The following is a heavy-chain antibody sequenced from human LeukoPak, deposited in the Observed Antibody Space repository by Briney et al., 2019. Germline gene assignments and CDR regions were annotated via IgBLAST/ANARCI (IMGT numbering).Heavy chain of an antibody. D-gene: IGHD3-16*01. Sequence: GGSLRLSCAASGFSFSIYFMNWVRQAPGKGLEWVSSISRTSEYINYADSVRGRFPISRENAKNSVYLQMNSRRAEDTAVYFCAGGGDFDYWGQGVLVTVSA. CDR3: AGGGDFDY. CDR2: ISRTSEYI. V-gene: IGHV3-21*01. CDR1: GFSFSIYF. J-gene: IGHJ4*02.